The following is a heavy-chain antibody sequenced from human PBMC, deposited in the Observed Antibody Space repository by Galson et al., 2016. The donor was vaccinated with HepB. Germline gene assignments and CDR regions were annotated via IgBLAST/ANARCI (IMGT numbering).Heavy chain of an antibody. Sequence: LRLPCAASGFTFSNHVMNWVRQAPWKRLEWVSAISGSGTNTYYEDSVKGRFTIPRDNSKNTLFLQMNSLRAEDTAVYYCAKSLLGVTLVSYYYGMDVWGQGTTVTVSS. J-gene: IGHJ6*02. D-gene: IGHD2-21*02. CDR2: ISGSGTNT. V-gene: IGHV3-23*01. CDR1: GFTFSNHV. CDR3: AKSLLGVTLVSYYYGMDV.